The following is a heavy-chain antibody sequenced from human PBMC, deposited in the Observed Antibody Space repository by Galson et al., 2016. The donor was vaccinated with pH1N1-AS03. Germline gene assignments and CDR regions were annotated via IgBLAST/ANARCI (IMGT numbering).Heavy chain of an antibody. V-gene: IGHV3-7*03. CDR2: IHPDGSEK. D-gene: IGHD3-3*01. CDR1: GFSFSTYW. J-gene: IGHJ4*02. Sequence: LRLSCAASGFSFSTYWMSWVRQAPGKGPEWVANIHPDGSEKYYGDSVKGRFTISRDNAKNSMDLQMNSLRAEDTAVYYCGRELWGGCEYWGQGTLVTVSS. CDR3: GRELWGGCEY.